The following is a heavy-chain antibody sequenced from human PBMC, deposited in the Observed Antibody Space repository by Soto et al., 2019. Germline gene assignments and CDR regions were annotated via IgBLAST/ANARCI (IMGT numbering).Heavy chain of an antibody. V-gene: IGHV6-1*01. D-gene: IGHD6-6*01. CDR2: TYYRSKWYN. CDR3: AREEYSSSEGRSKIYYYYGMDV. J-gene: IGHJ6*02. CDR1: GDSVSSNSAA. Sequence: QSQTLSLTCAISGDSVSSNSAAWNWIRQSPSRGLEWLGRTYYRSKWYNDYAVSVKSRITINPDTSKNQFSLQLNSVTPEDTAVYYCAREEYSSSEGRSKIYYYYGMDVWGQGTTVTVSS.